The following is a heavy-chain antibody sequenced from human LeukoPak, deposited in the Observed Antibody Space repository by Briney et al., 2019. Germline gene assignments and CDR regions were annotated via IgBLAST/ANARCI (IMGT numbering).Heavy chain of an antibody. D-gene: IGHD3-22*01. J-gene: IGHJ5*02. CDR3: ARAFYDSSPLGQVPGS. CDR1: GFTFSRYS. V-gene: IGHV3-48*02. Sequence: GGSLRLSCAASGFTFSRYSMNWVRQAPGKGLEWLSYISSSANTIYYADSVKGRFTIPRENDKNSLYLQMHRLREEDTAVYYRARAFYDSSPLGQVPGSWGQGTLVTVSS. CDR2: ISSSANTI.